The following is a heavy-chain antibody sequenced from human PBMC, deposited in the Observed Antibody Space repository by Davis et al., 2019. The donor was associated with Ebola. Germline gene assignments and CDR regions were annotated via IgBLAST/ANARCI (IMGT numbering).Heavy chain of an antibody. Sequence: HTGGSLRLSCAASGFTFSSYWMHWVRQVPGKGLVWVSRINSDGSSTSYADSVKGRFTISRDNAKNTLYLQMNSLRAEDTAVYYCAKDLGYYDMDVWGQGTTVTVSS. CDR2: INSDGSST. V-gene: IGHV3-74*01. D-gene: IGHD7-27*01. CDR1: GFTFSSYW. J-gene: IGHJ6*02. CDR3: AKDLGYYDMDV.